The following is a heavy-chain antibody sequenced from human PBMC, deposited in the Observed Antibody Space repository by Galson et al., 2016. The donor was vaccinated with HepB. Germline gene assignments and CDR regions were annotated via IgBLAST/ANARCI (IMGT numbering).Heavy chain of an antibody. CDR2: IKEDGSER. CDR1: GFTFSTYW. J-gene: IGHJ5*02. Sequence: SLRLSCAASGFTFSTYWMTWVRQAPGKGLEWVANIKEDGSERYYADSVRGRFTISRDNAKNSLYLQMNSLRAEDTAVYYCVRAPALPAPSPWGQGTLVTVSS. CDR3: VRAPALPAPSP. D-gene: IGHD2-2*02. V-gene: IGHV3-7*03.